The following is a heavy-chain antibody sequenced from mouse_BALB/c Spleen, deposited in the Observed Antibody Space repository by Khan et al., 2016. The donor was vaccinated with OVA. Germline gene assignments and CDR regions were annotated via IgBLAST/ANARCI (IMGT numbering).Heavy chain of an antibody. CDR3: ARGNGNYRFAY. Sequence: VELVESGAELVRPGVSVKISCKGSGYTFTDFAMHWVKQSHAKSLEWIGVISTYYGDANYNQKFKGKATMTVDISSSTAYMELARLTSEDSAIYYCARGNGNYRFAYWGQGTLVTVSA. CDR2: ISTYYGDA. J-gene: IGHJ3*01. CDR1: GYTFTDFA. V-gene: IGHV1S137*01. D-gene: IGHD2-1*01.